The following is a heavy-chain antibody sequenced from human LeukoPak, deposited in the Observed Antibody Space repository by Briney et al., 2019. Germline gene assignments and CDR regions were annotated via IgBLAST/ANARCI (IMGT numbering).Heavy chain of an antibody. CDR2: MKRDGSEV. CDR3: ARYTEYYFDY. J-gene: IGHJ4*02. Sequence: GGSLRLSCAASGFTFSTYWMTWVRQAPGKGLEWVANMKRDGSEVYYANSVKGHFTISRDNAKDSLYLQMNSLRAEDTAVYYCARYTEYYFDYWGQGTLVTVSS. CDR1: GFTFSTYW. D-gene: IGHD6-6*01. V-gene: IGHV3-7*01.